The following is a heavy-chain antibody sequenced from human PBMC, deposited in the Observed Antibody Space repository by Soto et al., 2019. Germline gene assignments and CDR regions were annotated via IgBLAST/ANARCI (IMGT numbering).Heavy chain of an antibody. CDR1: GGSICNYY. Sequence: SETLSLTCTVSGGSICNYYWSWIRQPPGKGLEWIGYFYYTGITNYNPSLKSRISMSVDTSKNQFSLKLSSVTAADTAVYYCAIHVLKSISFGERVHRFGYWGQGTLVTVSS. CDR3: AIHVLKSISFGERVHRFGY. CDR2: FYYTGIT. D-gene: IGHD3-10*01. V-gene: IGHV4-59*08. J-gene: IGHJ4*01.